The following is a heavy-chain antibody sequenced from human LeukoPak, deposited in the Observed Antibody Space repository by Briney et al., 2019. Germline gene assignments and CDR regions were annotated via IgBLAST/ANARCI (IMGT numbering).Heavy chain of an antibody. CDR1: GFTFRTYW. D-gene: IGHD3-22*01. Sequence: GGSLRLSCAVSGFTFRTYWMHWVRQVPGEGLGWVSRINEDGSITNYADSVKGRFSISRDNAKNTLYLQMNSLRAEDTAVYYCASLDDYYDSSGYAFDIWGQGTMVTVSS. CDR2: INEDGSIT. V-gene: IGHV3-74*01. CDR3: ASLDDYYDSSGYAFDI. J-gene: IGHJ3*02.